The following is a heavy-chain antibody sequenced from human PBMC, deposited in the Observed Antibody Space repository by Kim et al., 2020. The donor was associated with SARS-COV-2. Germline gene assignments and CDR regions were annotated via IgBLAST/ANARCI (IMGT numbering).Heavy chain of an antibody. CDR1: GGSFSGYY. V-gene: IGHV4-34*01. CDR3: ARGQDVRGAGWFDP. Sequence: SETLSLTCAVYGGSFSGYYWSWIRQPPGKGLEWIGEINHSGSTNYNPSLKSRVTISVDTSKNQFSLKLSSVTAADTAVYYCARGQDVRGAGWFDPWGQGTLVTVSS. J-gene: IGHJ5*02. CDR2: INHSGST. D-gene: IGHD3-10*02.